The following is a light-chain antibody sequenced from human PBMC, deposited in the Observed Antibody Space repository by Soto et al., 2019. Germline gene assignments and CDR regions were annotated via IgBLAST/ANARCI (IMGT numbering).Light chain of an antibody. V-gene: IGKV3-20*01. Sequence: EIVLTRSPGTLSLSPGEGATLSCRASQSVSTNFFAWYQQKPGQAPRLLIYGASTRATGIPDRFSGSGSGTDFTLTISRLEPEDFAVYYCQQYGRTSWTFGQGTKVDIK. J-gene: IGKJ1*01. CDR1: QSVSTNF. CDR2: GAS. CDR3: QQYGRTSWT.